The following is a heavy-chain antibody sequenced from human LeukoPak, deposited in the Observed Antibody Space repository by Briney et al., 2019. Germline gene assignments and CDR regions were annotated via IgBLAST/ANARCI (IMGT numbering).Heavy chain of an antibody. CDR3: ARDRYCSSTSCYKGLDY. D-gene: IGHD2-2*02. Sequence: GGSLRLSCAATGFTFSDYTMNWVRQAPGKGLEWVSSISSGGTYKYYADSVKGRFTISRDNAQNSLYLQMNSLRAEDTAVYYCARDRYCSSTSCYKGLDYWGQGTLVTVSS. V-gene: IGHV3-21*01. CDR1: GFTFSDYT. CDR2: ISSGGTYK. J-gene: IGHJ4*02.